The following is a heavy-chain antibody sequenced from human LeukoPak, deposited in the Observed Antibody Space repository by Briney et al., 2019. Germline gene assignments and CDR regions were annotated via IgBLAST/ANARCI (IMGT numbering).Heavy chain of an antibody. J-gene: IGHJ6*03. CDR1: GFTFSSYE. D-gene: IGHD6-13*01. V-gene: IGHV3-48*03. CDR2: ISSTGSTK. Sequence: GGSLRLSCAASGFTFSSYEMNCVREAPAKGLEWVSYISSTGSTKYYADSVKRRFTISRDNAKNSLYLQTNSLGAEDTAVYYCARAFQELPQLYYCYYMDLWGKGTTVSVS. CDR3: ARAFQELPQLYYCYYMDL.